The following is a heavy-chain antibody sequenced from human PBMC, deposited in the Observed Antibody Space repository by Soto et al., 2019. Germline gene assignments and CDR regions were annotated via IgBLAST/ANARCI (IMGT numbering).Heavy chain of an antibody. CDR2: ISGGGGSI. CDR1: GFTFSNYD. V-gene: IGHV3-23*01. D-gene: IGHD2-15*01. CDR3: AKGPASLVCLCY. Sequence: EVQLLESGGGLVQPGGSLRLSCAASGFTFSNYDMSWVRQAPGKGLEWVSTISGGGGSIYYADSVKGRFTISRDDSKHRLYMQMNGLSADDTDVYYCAKGPASLVCLCYCCHGTMVTVS. J-gene: IGHJ4*01.